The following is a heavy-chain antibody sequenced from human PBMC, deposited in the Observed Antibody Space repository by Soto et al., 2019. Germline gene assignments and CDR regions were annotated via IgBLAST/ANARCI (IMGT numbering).Heavy chain of an antibody. CDR1: GGSVTSYY. J-gene: IGHJ5*02. CDR2: IYYSGST. Sequence: PSETLSLTCTVSGGSVTSYYWSWIRQPPGKGLEWIGYIYYSGSTKYNPSLKSRVTISIDTSKNQFSLKLSSVTAADTAVYYCARGLQWSRSNWFGPWGQGTLVTVYS. CDR3: ARGLQWSRSNWFGP. D-gene: IGHD3-10*01. V-gene: IGHV4-59*02.